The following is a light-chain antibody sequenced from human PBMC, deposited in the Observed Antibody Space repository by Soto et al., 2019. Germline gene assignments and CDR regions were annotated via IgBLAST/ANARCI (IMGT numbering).Light chain of an antibody. CDR1: SSDVGGYNY. CDR2: EVT. CDR3: SSSAASNNFSFA. J-gene: IGLJ7*01. Sequence: QSALTQPPSASGSPGQSVTISCTGTSSDVGGYNYVSWYQQYPGRAPKLMIYEVTKRPSGVPDRFSGSKSGNTASLTVSGLQSSDEADYDSSSSAASNNFSFAFRGGTHLTVL. V-gene: IGLV2-8*01.